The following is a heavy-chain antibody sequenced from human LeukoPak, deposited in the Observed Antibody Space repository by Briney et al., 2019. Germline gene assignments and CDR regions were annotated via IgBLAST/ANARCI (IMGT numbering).Heavy chain of an antibody. V-gene: IGHV3-23*01. Sequence: PGGSLRLSCAASGFTFSRAAMTWGRQTPGKGLDWVSSISSSGNTYYADSVKGRFTISRDNSKNMLYLQMNSLRAEDTAVYYCVEGRISEDGLDFWGQGTLVTVSS. CDR1: GFTFSRAA. CDR2: ISSSGNT. CDR3: VEGRISEDGLDF. D-gene: IGHD6-13*01. J-gene: IGHJ4*02.